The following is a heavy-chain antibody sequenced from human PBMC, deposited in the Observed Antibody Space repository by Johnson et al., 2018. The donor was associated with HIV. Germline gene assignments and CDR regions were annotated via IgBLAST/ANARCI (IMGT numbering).Heavy chain of an antibody. J-gene: IGHJ3*02. Sequence: QMLLVESGGGLVKPGGSLRLSCAASGFSFSDYFMSWIRQAPGKGLECISYISSSGTTIYYTDSVKGRFTISRDNAKNSLYLQLNSLRAEDTSLYYCAKERGTATTWYTREAFDIWGQGTMVAVSS. CDR2: ISSSGTTI. D-gene: IGHD1-1*01. CDR1: GFSFSDYF. CDR3: AKERGTATTWYTREAFDI. V-gene: IGHV3-11*04.